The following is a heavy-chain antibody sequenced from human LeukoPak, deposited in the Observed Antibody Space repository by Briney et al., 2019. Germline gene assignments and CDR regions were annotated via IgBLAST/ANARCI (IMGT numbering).Heavy chain of an antibody. CDR3: ARRVSSSWYFDY. V-gene: IGHV1-46*01. CDR2: INPSGGST. CDR1: GYTFTSYY. Sequence: ASVKVSCKASGYTFTSYYMYWVRPAPGQGLEWMGIINPSGGSTNYAQKFQGRVTMTRDTSTSTVYMELSSLRSEDTAVYYCARRVSSSWYFDYWGQGTLVTVSS. J-gene: IGHJ4*02. D-gene: IGHD6-13*01.